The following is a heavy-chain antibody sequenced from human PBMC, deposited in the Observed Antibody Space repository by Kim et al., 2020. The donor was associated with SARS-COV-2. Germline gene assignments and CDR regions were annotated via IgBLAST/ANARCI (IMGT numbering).Heavy chain of an antibody. CDR3: ARRKEYSRNWFDP. Sequence: YADSVKGRFTISRDNAKNSLYLQMNSLRAEDTAVYYCARRKEYSRNWFDPWGQGTLVTVSS. J-gene: IGHJ5*02. V-gene: IGHV3-21*01. D-gene: IGHD6-6*01.